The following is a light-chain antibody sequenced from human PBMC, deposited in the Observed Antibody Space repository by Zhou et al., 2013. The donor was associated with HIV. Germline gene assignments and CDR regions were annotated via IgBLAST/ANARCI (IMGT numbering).Light chain of an antibody. CDR3: QQYGSSRT. Sequence: EFVLTQSPGTLSLSPGERATLSCRASQSVNSAYLAWYQQKPGQAPRLLIYGASSRATGIPDRFSGSGSGTDFTLTISRLEPEDFAVYYCQQYGSSRTFGQGTEVEI. V-gene: IGKV3-20*01. J-gene: IGKJ1*01. CDR1: QSVNSAY. CDR2: GAS.